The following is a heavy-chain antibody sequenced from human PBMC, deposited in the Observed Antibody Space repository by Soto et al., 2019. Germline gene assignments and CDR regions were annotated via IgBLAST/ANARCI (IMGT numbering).Heavy chain of an antibody. CDR2: IDWDDDK. D-gene: IGHD3-10*01. CDR1: GFSLSTSGMC. Sequence: SGPTLVNPTQTLTLTCTFSGFSLSTSGMCVSWIRQPPGKALEWLARIDWDDDKYYSTSLKTRLTISKDTSKNQVVLTMTNMDPVDTATYYCARSFHRSGVVVNLLDYWGQGTLVTVSS. CDR3: ARSFHRSGVVVNLLDY. J-gene: IGHJ4*02. V-gene: IGHV2-70*11.